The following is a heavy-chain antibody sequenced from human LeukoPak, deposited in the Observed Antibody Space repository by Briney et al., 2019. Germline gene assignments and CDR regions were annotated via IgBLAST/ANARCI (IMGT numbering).Heavy chain of an antibody. D-gene: IGHD3-3*01. Sequence: ASVKVSCKASGYTFTSYDINWVRQAPGQGLEWMGWMNPNSGNTGYAQKFQGRVTMTRNTSIRTAYMELSSLRSEDTAVYYCARGRGHYDFWSGYYTINYFDYWGQGTLVTVSS. CDR1: GYTFTSYD. V-gene: IGHV1-8*01. CDR3: ARGRGHYDFWSGYYTINYFDY. CDR2: MNPNSGNT. J-gene: IGHJ4*02.